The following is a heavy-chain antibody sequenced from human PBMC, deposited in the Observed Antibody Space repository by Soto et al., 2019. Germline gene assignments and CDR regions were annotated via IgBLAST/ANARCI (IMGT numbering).Heavy chain of an antibody. CDR2: ISRDGSHK. CDR1: GFTFRNYA. D-gene: IGHD1-26*01. V-gene: IGHV3-30*04. J-gene: IGHJ4*02. CDR3: ARSRNSAGADSFDF. Sequence: PGGSLRLSCAASGFTFRNYAIHWVRQAPGKGLEWVAVISRDGSHKYYLDSVEGRFTISRDNSKDTVNLLMNSLRDDDSAMYYCARSRNSAGADSFDFWGQGTLVTVSS.